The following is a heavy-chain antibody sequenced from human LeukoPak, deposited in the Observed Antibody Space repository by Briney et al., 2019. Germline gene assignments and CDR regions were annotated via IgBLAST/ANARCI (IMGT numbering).Heavy chain of an antibody. V-gene: IGHV1-2*02. CDR3: AREGPSIAARPAFCDY. Sequence: ASVKVSCKASGYTFTGYYMHWVRQAPGQGLEWMGWINPNSGGTNYAQKFQGRVTMTRDTSISTAYMEPSRLRSDDTAVYYCAREGPSIAARPAFCDYWGQGTLVTVSS. D-gene: IGHD6-6*01. CDR1: GYTFTGYY. J-gene: IGHJ4*02. CDR2: INPNSGGT.